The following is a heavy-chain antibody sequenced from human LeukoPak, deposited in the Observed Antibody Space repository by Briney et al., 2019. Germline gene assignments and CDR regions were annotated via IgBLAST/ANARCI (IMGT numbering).Heavy chain of an antibody. Sequence: SETLSLTCTVPGGSISSYYWSWIRQPPGKGLEWIGYIYYSGSTNYNPSLKSRVTISVDTSKNQFSLKLSSVTAADTAVYYCARQDTAMVYFDYWGQGTLVTVSS. CDR3: ARQDTAMVYFDY. J-gene: IGHJ4*02. D-gene: IGHD5-18*01. CDR2: IYYSGST. V-gene: IGHV4-59*01. CDR1: GGSISSYY.